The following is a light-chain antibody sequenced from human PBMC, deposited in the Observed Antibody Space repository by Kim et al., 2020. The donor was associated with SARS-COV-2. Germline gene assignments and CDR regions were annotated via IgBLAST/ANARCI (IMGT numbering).Light chain of an antibody. CDR2: AAS. Sequence: DIQMTQSPSSLSASVGDRVTITCRTTQSISSHLNWYQQKPGRAPTLLISAASTLQGGVPSRFSGSGSETDFTLTISSLQPEDFATYFGQQSYITPFAFGPGTKVDIK. V-gene: IGKV1-39*01. CDR1: QSISSH. CDR3: QQSYITPFA. J-gene: IGKJ3*01.